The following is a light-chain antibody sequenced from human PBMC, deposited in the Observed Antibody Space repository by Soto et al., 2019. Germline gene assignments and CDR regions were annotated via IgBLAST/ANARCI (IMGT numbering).Light chain of an antibody. CDR2: GAS. J-gene: IGKJ1*01. CDR1: QSVCSMC. Sequence: EIVLTQTPGTLSLSPGEGGTLSCRASQSVCSMCLAWYQQKPGQAPRLLIFGASSRATGIPNTFSGSGSGTDFTLTISRLEPEDSAVYYCQYYGSTPWTFGQGTKVEI. CDR3: QYYGSTPWT. V-gene: IGKV3-20*01.